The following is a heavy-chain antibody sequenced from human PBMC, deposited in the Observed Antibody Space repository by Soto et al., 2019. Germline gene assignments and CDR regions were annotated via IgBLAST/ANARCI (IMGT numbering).Heavy chain of an antibody. J-gene: IGHJ4*02. CDR3: ARDGYDGSGSPYPAY. V-gene: IGHV4-59*01. CDR1: GGSMSEYF. D-gene: IGHD3-10*01. CDR2: IYYLGST. Sequence: SETLSLTCSVSGGSMSEYFWSWILQSPGKGLEWIGYIYYLGSTDYNPSLKSRVTISVDTSKRQFSLRLTSVTAAQTAVYYCARDGYDGSGSPYPAYWGPGTQVTVSS.